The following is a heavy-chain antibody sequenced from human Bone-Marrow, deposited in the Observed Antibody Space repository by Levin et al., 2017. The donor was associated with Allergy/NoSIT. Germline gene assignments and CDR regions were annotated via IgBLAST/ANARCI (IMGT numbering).Heavy chain of an antibody. CDR2: IKSKSDGGTT. V-gene: IGHV3-15*01. Sequence: PGESLKISCAVSGFTFSNAWMSWVRQAPGKGLEWVGRIKSKSDGGTTDYAAPVKGRFTISRDDSKTTLYLQMNSLKTEDTAVYYCTTAYERQNWGQGTLVTVSS. D-gene: IGHD2-21*01. J-gene: IGHJ4*02. CDR1: GFTFSNAW. CDR3: TTAYERQN.